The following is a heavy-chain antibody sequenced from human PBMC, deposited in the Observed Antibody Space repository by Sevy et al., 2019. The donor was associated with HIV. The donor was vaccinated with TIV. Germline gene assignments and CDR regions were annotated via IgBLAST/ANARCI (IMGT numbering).Heavy chain of an antibody. CDR3: TRVEGAADWGMDV. Sequence: GGSLRLSCRASGFTFDDYTMSWVRQAPGKGLEWVAFIRSKAYGGTTEYAGSVKGRFTISRDESKNIDYLQMNSLKTEDTAVYYCTRVEGAADWGMDVWGQGTTVTVSS. CDR2: IRSKAYGGTT. D-gene: IGHD1-26*01. V-gene: IGHV3-49*04. J-gene: IGHJ6*02. CDR1: GFTFDDYT.